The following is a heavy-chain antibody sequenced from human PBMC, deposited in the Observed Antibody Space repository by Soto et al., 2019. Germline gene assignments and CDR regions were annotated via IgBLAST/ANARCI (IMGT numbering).Heavy chain of an antibody. D-gene: IGHD1-26*01. V-gene: IGHV4-39*01. J-gene: IGHJ3*02. CDR1: RRSIQSRNPY. CDR2: VFYSGTT. CDR3: ARRLSIVGGANGGAFDI. Sequence: SVTLSLTCTFNRRSIQSRNPYWGWIRHPLGKGLEWIGSVFYSGTTYYNPTLRGRVTTSIDTSKNQFSLKLSSVTAADTALYYCARRLSIVGGANGGAFDIWGQGTMVT.